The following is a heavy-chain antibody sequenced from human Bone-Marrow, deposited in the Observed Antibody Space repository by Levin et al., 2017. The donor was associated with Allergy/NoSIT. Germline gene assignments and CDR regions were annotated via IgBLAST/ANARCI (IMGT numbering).Heavy chain of an antibody. CDR1: GGTFSSYA. Sequence: KISCKASGGTFSSYAISWVRQAPGQGLEWMGGIIPIFGTANYAQKFQGRVTITADESTSTAYMELSSLRSEDTAVYYCAGGPLSYYFDYWGQGTLVTVSS. CDR3: AGGPLSYYFDY. D-gene: IGHD1-26*01. J-gene: IGHJ4*02. CDR2: IIPIFGTA. V-gene: IGHV1-69*01.